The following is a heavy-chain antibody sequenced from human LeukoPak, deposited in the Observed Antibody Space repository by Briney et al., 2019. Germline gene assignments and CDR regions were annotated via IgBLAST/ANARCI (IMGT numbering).Heavy chain of an antibody. D-gene: IGHD1-26*01. CDR3: AREGSGSYLFDY. CDR1: GYTFTSYG. CDR2: INPSGGST. J-gene: IGHJ4*02. V-gene: IGHV1-46*01. Sequence: ASVKVSCKASGYTFTSYGISWVRQAPGQGLEWMGIINPSGGSTSYAQKFQGRVTMTRDTSTSTVYMELSSLRSEDTAVYYCAREGSGSYLFDYWGQGTLVTVSS.